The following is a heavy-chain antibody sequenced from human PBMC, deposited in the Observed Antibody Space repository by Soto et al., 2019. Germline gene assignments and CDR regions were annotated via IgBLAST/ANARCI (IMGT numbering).Heavy chain of an antibody. V-gene: IGHV3-30*04. D-gene: IGHD6-6*01. CDR2: VSSDGTNK. Sequence: GGSLRLSCAASGFTFSSYTMHWVRQAPGRGLQWVAVVSSDGTNKYYADSVRGRFTISRDNSNSTTYLQMNSLRGDVTADYYCAKYSDSSGDYYYGLDVWGQGTTVTVSS. J-gene: IGHJ6*02. CDR3: AKYSDSSGDYYYGLDV. CDR1: GFTFSSYT.